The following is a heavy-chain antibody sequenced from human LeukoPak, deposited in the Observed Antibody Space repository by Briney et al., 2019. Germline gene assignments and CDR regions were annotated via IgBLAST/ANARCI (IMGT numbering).Heavy chain of an antibody. CDR3: ARAGVDTAMVTSGNMATGFVGVAFDI. J-gene: IGHJ3*02. CDR2: IIPILGIA. CDR1: GGTFSSYA. Sequence: GASVKVSCKASGGTFSSYAISWVRQAPGQGLEWMGRIIPILGIANYAQKFQGKVTITADKSTSTAYMELSSLRSEDTAVYYCARAGVDTAMVTSGNMATGFVGVAFDIWGQGTMVTVSS. D-gene: IGHD5-18*01. V-gene: IGHV1-69*04.